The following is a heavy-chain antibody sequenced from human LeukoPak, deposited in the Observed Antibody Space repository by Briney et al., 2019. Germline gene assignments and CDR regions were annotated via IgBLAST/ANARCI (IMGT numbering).Heavy chain of an antibody. D-gene: IGHD3-22*01. CDR2: IYHSGST. J-gene: IGHJ4*02. CDR1: GGSISSGGYS. V-gene: IGHV4-30-2*01. CDR3: AASDDSSGYYSYYFDY. Sequence: SQTLSLTCAVSGGSISSGGYSWSWIRQPPGKGLEWIGYIYHSGSTYYNPSLKSRATISVDRSKNQFSLKLSSVTAADTAVYYCAASDDSSGYYSYYFDYWGQGTLVTVSS.